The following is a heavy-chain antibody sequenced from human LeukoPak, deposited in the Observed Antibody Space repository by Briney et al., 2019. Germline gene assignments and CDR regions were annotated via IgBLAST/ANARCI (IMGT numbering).Heavy chain of an antibody. CDR1: GFTFSDYA. J-gene: IGHJ1*01. CDR2: ISGSAEST. CDR3: AKAAARDYFEH. Sequence: GGSLRLTCAASGFTFSDYAMSWVRQAPGRGLEWVSTISGSAESTYYADSVKGRFIVSRDNSKNTLHLQMSSLRAGDTAVYYCAKAAARDYFEHWGQGTLVTVSS. D-gene: IGHD2-15*01. V-gene: IGHV3-23*01.